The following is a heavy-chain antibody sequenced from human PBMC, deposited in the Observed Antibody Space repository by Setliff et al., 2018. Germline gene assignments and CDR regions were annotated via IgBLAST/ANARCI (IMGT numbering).Heavy chain of an antibody. CDR2: IRYDSSTR. J-gene: IGHJ6*03. Sequence: HPGGSLRLSCVASGFDFSSYGMHWVRQAPGKGLEWVTLIRYDSSTRHYADSVKGRFSVSRDNSRNTLYLQMNSLRVEDTAVYYCARDREGDGNYYMDVWGKGTTVTVSS. CDR3: ARDREGDGNYYMDV. CDR1: GFDFSSYG. V-gene: IGHV3-30*02. D-gene: IGHD1-1*01.